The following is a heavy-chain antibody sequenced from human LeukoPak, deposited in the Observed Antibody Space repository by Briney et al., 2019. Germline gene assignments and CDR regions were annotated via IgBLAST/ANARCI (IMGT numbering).Heavy chain of an antibody. V-gene: IGHV3-23*01. Sequence: GGSLRLSCAATGLTFSSYAMSWVRQAPGKGLEWVSAISGSGGSTYYADSVKGRFTISRDNSKNTLYLQMNGLRAEDTAVYYCARLSTVTTTLDYWGQGTLVTVSS. CDR3: ARLSTVTTTLDY. J-gene: IGHJ4*02. CDR1: GLTFSSYA. CDR2: ISGSGGST. D-gene: IGHD4-17*01.